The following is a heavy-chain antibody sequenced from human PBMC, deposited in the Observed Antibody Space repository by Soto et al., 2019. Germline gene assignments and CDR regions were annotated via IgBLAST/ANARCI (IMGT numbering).Heavy chain of an antibody. D-gene: IGHD6-13*01. CDR1: GGSFSGYY. Sequence: QVQLQQWGAGLLKPSETLSLTCAVYGGSFSGYYWSWIRQPPGKGLEWIGEINHSGSTNYNPSLKRRVTLSVDTSKNQFSLKLSSVTAADTAVYYCARGRPAAAGNGHWFDPWGQGTLVTVSS. V-gene: IGHV4-34*01. CDR3: ARGRPAAAGNGHWFDP. CDR2: INHSGST. J-gene: IGHJ5*02.